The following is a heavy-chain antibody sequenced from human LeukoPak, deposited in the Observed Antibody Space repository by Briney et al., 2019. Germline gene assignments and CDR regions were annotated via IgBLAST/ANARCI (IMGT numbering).Heavy chain of an antibody. D-gene: IGHD6-13*01. Sequence: GGSLRLSCAASGFTFSSYSMNWVRQAPGKGLEWVSYISSSSSTIYYADSVKGRFTISRDNAKNSLYLQMNSLRAEDTAVYYCARDTGVAAAGKCYMHVWGKGTTVTVSS. CDR3: ARDTGVAAAGKCYMHV. CDR2: ISSSSSTI. J-gene: IGHJ6*03. V-gene: IGHV3-48*01. CDR1: GFTFSSYS.